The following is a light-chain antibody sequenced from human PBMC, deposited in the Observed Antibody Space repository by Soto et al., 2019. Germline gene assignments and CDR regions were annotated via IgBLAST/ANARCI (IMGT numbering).Light chain of an antibody. CDR1: SSDVGGSGL. CDR2: EGF. V-gene: IGLV2-23*01. CDR3: CSSGGSPTYV. J-gene: IGLJ1*01. Sequence: QSALTQPASVSGSPGQSITISCTGTSSDVGGSGLVSWYQFHPGKAPKLLIFEGFKRPSGVSNRFSGSKSGNTASLTISGLKVEDEADYYCCSSGGSPTYVFGTGTKLTVL.